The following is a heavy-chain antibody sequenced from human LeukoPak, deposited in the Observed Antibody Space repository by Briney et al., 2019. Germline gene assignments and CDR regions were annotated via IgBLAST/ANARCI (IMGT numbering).Heavy chain of an antibody. V-gene: IGHV3-30*18. CDR2: ISYDGSNK. CDR3: AKDGTRGYSYGGYFDY. D-gene: IGHD5-18*01. CDR1: GFTFSSYG. Sequence: PGGSLRLSCAASGFTFSSYGMHWVRQAPGKGLEWVAVISYDGSNKYYADSVKGRFTISRDNSKNTLYLQMNCLRAEDTAVYYCAKDGTRGYSYGGYFDYWGQGTLVTVSS. J-gene: IGHJ4*02.